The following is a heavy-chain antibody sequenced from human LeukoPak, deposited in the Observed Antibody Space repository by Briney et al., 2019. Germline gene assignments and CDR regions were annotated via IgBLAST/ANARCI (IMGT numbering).Heavy chain of an antibody. J-gene: IGHJ4*02. V-gene: IGHV3-23*01. CDR3: AKAIRQNRDLYDY. CDR2: ISGSGAST. CDR1: GFTFSTYA. Sequence: PGGSLRLSCAASGFTFSTYAMTWVRQAPGKGLEWVSGISGSGASTYYADSVKGRFTIPRDNSKNTLYLQMNSLRAEDTALYYCAKAIRQNRDLYDYWGQGTLVTVSS. D-gene: IGHD1-14*01.